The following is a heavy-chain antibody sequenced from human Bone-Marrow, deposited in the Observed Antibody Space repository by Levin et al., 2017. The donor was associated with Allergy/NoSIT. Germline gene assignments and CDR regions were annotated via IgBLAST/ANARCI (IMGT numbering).Heavy chain of an antibody. CDR2: ISAYNGNT. D-gene: IGHD3-3*02. Sequence: GESLKISCKASGYSFTNYGISWVRQAPGQGLEWMGWISAYNGNTKYAQKLQGRVTMTTDTSTSTAYMELKSLSSDDTAVYYCARDVAQGRNRLEQGDVFPFLGWLKEDSWFDPWGQGTLVTVSS. CDR3: ARDVAQGRNRLEQGDVFPFLGWLKEDSWFDP. V-gene: IGHV1-18*01. J-gene: IGHJ5*02. CDR1: GYSFTNYG.